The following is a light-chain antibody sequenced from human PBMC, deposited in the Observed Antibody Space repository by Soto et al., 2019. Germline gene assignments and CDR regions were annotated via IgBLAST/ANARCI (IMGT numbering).Light chain of an antibody. J-gene: IGLJ2*01. CDR2: CHN. CDR3: AAWDDSLNGRV. Sequence: QSVLTQPPSASGTPGQRVTISCSGSSSSIGSNTVNWYQQLQGTDPKLLIYCHNQRPSGVPDRLSGSKSGTTASLAISGLQYEDEADYYCAAWDDSLNGRVFGGGTKLTVL. CDR1: SSSIGSNT. V-gene: IGLV1-44*01.